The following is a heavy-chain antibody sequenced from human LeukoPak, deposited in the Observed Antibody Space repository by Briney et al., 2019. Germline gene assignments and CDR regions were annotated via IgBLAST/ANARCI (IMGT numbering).Heavy chain of an antibody. CDR3: ARLPAYCSSTSCYYDY. Sequence: PGGSLRLSCAASGFTFSSYSMNWVRQAPGKGLEWVSYISSASGSIYYADSVKGRFTISRDNAKNPLFLQMNSLRAEDTAVYYCARLPAYCSSTSCYYDYWGQGTLVTVSS. CDR2: ISSASGSI. CDR1: GFTFSSYS. V-gene: IGHV3-48*04. J-gene: IGHJ4*02. D-gene: IGHD2-2*01.